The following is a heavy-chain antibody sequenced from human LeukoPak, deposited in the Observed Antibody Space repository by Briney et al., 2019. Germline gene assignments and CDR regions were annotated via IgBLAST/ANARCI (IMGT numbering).Heavy chain of an antibody. CDR3: ARSWGINYYDRRGHFDF. CDR1: GITFSNYW. V-gene: IGHV3-7*01. Sequence: GGSLRLSCAASGITFSNYWMTWVRQGPGKGLEWVANIRENGSTTYYVNSVTGRFTISRDNAKNSLFLQMNSLRAEDTAVYYCARSWGINYYDRRGHFDFWGQGTLVTVSS. J-gene: IGHJ4*02. D-gene: IGHD3-9*01. CDR2: IRENGSTT.